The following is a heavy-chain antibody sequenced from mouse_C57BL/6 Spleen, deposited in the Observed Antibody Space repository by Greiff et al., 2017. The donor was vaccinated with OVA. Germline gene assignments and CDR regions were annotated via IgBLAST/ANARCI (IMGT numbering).Heavy chain of an antibody. CDR3: AREIYYGNYGGYFDV. D-gene: IGHD2-1*01. Sequence: EVQLQESGPGLVKPSQSLSLTCSVTGYSITSGYYWNWIRQFPGNKLEWMGYISYDGSNNYNPSLKNRISITRDTSKNQFFLKLNSVTTEDTATYYCAREIYYGNYGGYFDVWGTGTTVTVSS. J-gene: IGHJ1*03. CDR2: ISYDGSN. CDR1: GYSITSGYY. V-gene: IGHV3-6*01.